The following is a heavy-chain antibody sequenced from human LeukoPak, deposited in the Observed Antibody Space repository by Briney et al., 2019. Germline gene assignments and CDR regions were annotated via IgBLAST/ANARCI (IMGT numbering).Heavy chain of an antibody. J-gene: IGHJ4*02. Sequence: ASVKVSCKASRYTFTGYFIHWVRQAPGQGLEWMGWINPNSGGTRFAQRFQGRVTMTRDTSISTAYMELSRLRSDDTAAYYCAAGYSSGWFPSWGQGTLVTVSS. CDR1: RYTFTGYF. CDR2: INPNSGGT. V-gene: IGHV1-2*02. D-gene: IGHD6-19*01. CDR3: AAGYSSGWFPS.